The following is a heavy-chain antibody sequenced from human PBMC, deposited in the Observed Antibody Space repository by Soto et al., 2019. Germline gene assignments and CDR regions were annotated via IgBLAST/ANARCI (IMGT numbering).Heavy chain of an antibody. D-gene: IGHD2-15*01. V-gene: IGHV4-59*01. CDR3: ARGGYCNGSACRGEFSYFQYGMDV. J-gene: IGHJ6*02. CDR1: GGSISYYY. CDR2: MYYSGGS. Sequence: SETLSLTCTVSGGSISYYYWSWIRQPPGKGLEWIGYMYYSGGSNYNPSLNSRVTISVDTSKNQFSLKLTSVTAADTAVYHCARGGYCNGSACRGEFSYFQYGMDVWGQGTTVTVSS.